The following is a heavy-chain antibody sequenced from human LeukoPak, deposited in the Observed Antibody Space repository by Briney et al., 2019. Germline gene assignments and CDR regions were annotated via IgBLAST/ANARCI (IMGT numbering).Heavy chain of an antibody. V-gene: IGHV3-30*04. CDR1: GFTFSSYA. CDR2: ISYDGSNK. CDR3: VRAPLPGYSYGYGDY. J-gene: IGHJ4*02. D-gene: IGHD5-18*01. Sequence: GGSLRLSCAASGFTFSSYAMHWVRQAPGRGLEWVSVISYDGSNKYYADSVRGRFTISRDNSKNTLYLQMNSLRAEDTAVYYCVRAPLPGYSYGYGDYWGQGTLVTVSS.